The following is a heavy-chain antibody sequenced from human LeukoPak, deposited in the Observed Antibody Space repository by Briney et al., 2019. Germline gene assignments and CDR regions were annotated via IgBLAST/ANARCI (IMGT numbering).Heavy chain of an antibody. CDR2: INPNSGGT. V-gene: IGHV1-2*02. CDR1: GYTFTGYY. J-gene: IGHJ3*02. D-gene: IGHD2-15*01. Sequence: ASVKVSCKASGYTFTGYYMHWVRQAPGQGLEWMGGINPNSGGTNYAQKFQGRVTMTRDTYISTAYMELSRLRSDDTAVYYCARELEGYCSGGSCYDPDAFDIWGQGTMVTVSS. CDR3: ARELEGYCSGGSCYDPDAFDI.